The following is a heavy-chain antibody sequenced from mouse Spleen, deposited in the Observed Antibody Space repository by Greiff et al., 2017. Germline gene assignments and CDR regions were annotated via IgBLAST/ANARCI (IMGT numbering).Heavy chain of an antibody. CDR1: GYTFTSYW. V-gene: IGHV1-61*01. CDR2: IYPSDSET. Sequence: QVQLQQPGAELVRPGSSVKLSCKASGYTFTSYWMDWVKQRPGQGLEWIGNIYPSDSETHYNQKFKDKATLTVDKSSSTAYMQLSSLTSEDSAVDYCARCEPAYYFDYWGQGTTLTVSS. J-gene: IGHJ2*01. CDR3: ARCEPAYYFDY.